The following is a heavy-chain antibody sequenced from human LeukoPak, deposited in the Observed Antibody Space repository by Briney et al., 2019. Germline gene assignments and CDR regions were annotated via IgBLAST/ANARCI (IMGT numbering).Heavy chain of an antibody. CDR2: ISSSSSYI. D-gene: IGHD5-18*01. CDR3: AREGYGGWFDP. J-gene: IGHJ5*02. V-gene: IGHV3-21*01. CDR1: GFTFSSYS. Sequence: GGSLRLSCAASGFTFSSYSMNWVRQAPGKGLEWVSSISSSSSYIYYADSVKGRFTISRDNAENSLYLQMNSLRAEDTAVYYCAREGYGGWFDPWGQGTLVTVSS.